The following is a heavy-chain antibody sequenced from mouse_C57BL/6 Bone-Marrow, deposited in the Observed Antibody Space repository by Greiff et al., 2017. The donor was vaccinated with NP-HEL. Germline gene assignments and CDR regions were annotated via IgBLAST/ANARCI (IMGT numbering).Heavy chain of an antibody. CDR1: GFNIKNTY. CDR3: ARDYGSSYIYWYFDV. J-gene: IGHJ1*03. CDR2: IDPANGNT. D-gene: IGHD1-1*01. V-gene: IGHV14-3*01. Sequence: EVQLQQSVAELVRPGASVKLSCTASGFNIKNTYMHWVKQRPEQGLEWIGRIDPANGNTKYAPKFPGKATITADTSSNTAYLQLSSLTSEDTAIYYCARDYGSSYIYWYFDVWGTGTTVTVSS.